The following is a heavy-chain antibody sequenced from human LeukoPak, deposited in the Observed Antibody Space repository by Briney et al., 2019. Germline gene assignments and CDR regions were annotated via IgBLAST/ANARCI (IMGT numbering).Heavy chain of an antibody. CDR2: ISGDGGST. CDR3: AKDSYDSSGSRYDY. Sequence: GGSLRLSCSASGFTFSSYAMSWVRQAPGVGLEWVSAISGDGGSTWYADSVKGRFTISRDNSKNTLYMQMNSLRAEDTAVYYCAKDSYDSSGSRYDYWGQGTLVTVSS. D-gene: IGHD3-22*01. J-gene: IGHJ4*02. V-gene: IGHV3-23*01. CDR1: GFTFSSYA.